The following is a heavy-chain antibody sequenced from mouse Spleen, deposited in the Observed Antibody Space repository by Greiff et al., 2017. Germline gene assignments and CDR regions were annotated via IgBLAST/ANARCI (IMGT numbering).Heavy chain of an antibody. V-gene: IGHV5-16*01. Sequence: EVKVEESEGGLVQPGSSMKLSCTASGFTFSDYYMAWVRQVPEKGLEWVANINYDGSSTYYLDSLKSRFIISRDNAKNILYLQMSSLKSEDTATYYCARDYYRWGWYFDVWGAGTTVTVSS. J-gene: IGHJ1*01. CDR1: GFTFSDYY. D-gene: IGHD2-14*01. CDR2: INYDGSST. CDR3: ARDYYRWGWYFDV.